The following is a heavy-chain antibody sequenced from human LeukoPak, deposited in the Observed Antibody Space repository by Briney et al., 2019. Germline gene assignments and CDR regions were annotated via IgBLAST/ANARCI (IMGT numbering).Heavy chain of an antibody. CDR1: GGSVSSYY. Sequence: PSETLSLTCIVSGGSVSSYYWSWIRQPAGKGLQWIGHIYPSGTTNYNPSLKSRVTISVDKSKNQVSLNLRSVTAADTALYYCARVGDSSGWYWSDRGEGTLVTVSS. J-gene: IGHJ4*02. D-gene: IGHD6-19*01. CDR2: IYPSGTT. CDR3: ARVGDSSGWYWSD. V-gene: IGHV4-4*07.